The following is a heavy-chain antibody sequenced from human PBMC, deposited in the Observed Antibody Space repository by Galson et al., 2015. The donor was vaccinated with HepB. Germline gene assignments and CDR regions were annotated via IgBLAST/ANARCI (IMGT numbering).Heavy chain of an antibody. CDR1: GLTFSSYA. V-gene: IGHV3-23*01. CDR2: ITGRGNST. Sequence: LRLSCAASGLTFSSYAMTWVRQAPGKRLEWGSVITGRGNSTYYADSVKGRFSISRDNSRNTLYLQMNSLRAEDTAIYFCAKGDRGSCTGGSCYPIDYWGQGTLVTVSS. D-gene: IGHD2-15*01. J-gene: IGHJ4*02. CDR3: AKGDRGSCTGGSCYPIDY.